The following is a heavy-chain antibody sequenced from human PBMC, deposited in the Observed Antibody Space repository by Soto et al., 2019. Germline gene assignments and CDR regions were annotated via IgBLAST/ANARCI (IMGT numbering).Heavy chain of an antibody. V-gene: IGHV3-64*01. D-gene: IGHD3-16*01. Sequence: GGSLRLSCAASGFTFSSYAMHWVRQAPGKGLEYVSAISSNGGSTYYANSVKGRFTISRDNSKNTLYLQMGSLRAEDMAVYYCATFGYYYGMDVWGQGTTVTVSS. J-gene: IGHJ6*02. CDR3: ATFGYYYGMDV. CDR1: GFTFSSYA. CDR2: ISSNGGST.